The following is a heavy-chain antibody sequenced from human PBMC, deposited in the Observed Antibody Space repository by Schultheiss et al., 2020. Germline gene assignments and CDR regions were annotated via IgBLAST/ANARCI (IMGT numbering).Heavy chain of an antibody. V-gene: IGHV4-4*02. Sequence: GSLRLSCAASGFTFSSYSMNWVRQAPGKGLEWIGEIYHSGSTNYNPSLKSRVTISVDTSKNQFSLKLSSVTAADTAVYYCARAELWTYNWFDPWGQGTLVTVSS. CDR1: GFTFSSYS. CDR3: ARAELWTYNWFDP. D-gene: IGHD5-18*01. J-gene: IGHJ5*02. CDR2: IYHSGST.